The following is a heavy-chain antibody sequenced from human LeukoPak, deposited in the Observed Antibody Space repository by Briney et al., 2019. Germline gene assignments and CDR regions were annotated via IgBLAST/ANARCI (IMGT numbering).Heavy chain of an antibody. CDR1: GYSISSGYY. J-gene: IGHJ4*02. D-gene: IGHD6-6*01. CDR3: ARVRQYSSSFYFDY. Sequence: PSETLTLTCTVSGYSISSGYYWGWIRQPPGKGLEWIGSIYHSGSTYYNPSLKSRVTISVDTSKNKFSLKLSSVTAADTAVYYCARVRQYSSSFYFDYWGQGTLVTVSS. V-gene: IGHV4-38-2*02. CDR2: IYHSGST.